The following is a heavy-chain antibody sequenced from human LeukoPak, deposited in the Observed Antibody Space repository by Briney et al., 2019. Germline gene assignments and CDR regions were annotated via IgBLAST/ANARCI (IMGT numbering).Heavy chain of an antibody. CDR3: AREYNYGSDSKAFDI. V-gene: IGHV3-33*01. CDR2: IWYGGSQK. J-gene: IGHJ3*02. CDR1: GFTFNSYV. Sequence: GGSLRLSCAASGFTFNSYVMHWARQAPGKGLEWVALIWYGGSQKYHADSVKGRFTISRDNSKNTLYLEMNSLRAEDTAVYYCAREYNYGSDSKAFDIWGQGTMVTVSS. D-gene: IGHD3-10*01.